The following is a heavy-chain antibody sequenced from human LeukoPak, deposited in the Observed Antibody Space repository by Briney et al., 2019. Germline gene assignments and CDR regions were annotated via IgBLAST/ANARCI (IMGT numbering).Heavy chain of an antibody. V-gene: IGHV4-59*01. J-gene: IGHJ5*02. Sequence: KPSETLSLTCTVSGVSISSYYWSWIRQPPGKGLEWIGYIYYSGTTNYNPSLKSRVTISVDTSKNQFSLKLSSVTAADTAVYYCARASHCSGGRCHSTNWFDPWGQGTLVTVSS. D-gene: IGHD2-15*01. CDR1: GVSISSYY. CDR2: IYYSGTT. CDR3: ARASHCSGGRCHSTNWFDP.